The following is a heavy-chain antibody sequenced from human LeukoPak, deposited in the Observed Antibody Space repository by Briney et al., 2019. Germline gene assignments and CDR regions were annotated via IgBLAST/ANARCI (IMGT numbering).Heavy chain of an antibody. CDR2: IYRSGST. D-gene: IGHD2-2*01. CDR1: GGSISSGGYY. CDR3: ARGGYCSSTSCYPTSWYFDL. V-gene: IGHV4-30-2*01. Sequence: SETLSLTCTVSGGSISSGGYYWSWIRQPPGKGLEWIGYIYRSGSTYYNPSLKSRVTISVDRSKNQFSLKLSSVTAADTAVYYCARGGYCSSTSCYPTSWYFDLWGRGTLVTVSS. J-gene: IGHJ2*01.